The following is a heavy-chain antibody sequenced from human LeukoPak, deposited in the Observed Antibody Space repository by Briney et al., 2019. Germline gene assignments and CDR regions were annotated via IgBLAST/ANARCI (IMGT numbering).Heavy chain of an antibody. CDR1: GGSISSGGYY. D-gene: IGHD3-22*01. J-gene: IGHJ3*02. CDR3: ARVGGTNVYYYDSRPDAFDI. Sequence: SETLSLTCTVSGGSISSGGYYWSWIRQHPGKGLEWIGYIYYSGSTYYNPSLKSRVTISVDTSKNQFSLKLSSVTAADTAVYYCARVGGTNVYYYDSRPDAFDIWGQGTMVTVSS. V-gene: IGHV4-31*03. CDR2: IYYSGST.